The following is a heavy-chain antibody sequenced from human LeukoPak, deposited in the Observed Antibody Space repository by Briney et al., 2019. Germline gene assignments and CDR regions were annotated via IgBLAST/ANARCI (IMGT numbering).Heavy chain of an antibody. CDR2: INGDGSAT. CDR1: GFTFSNYW. D-gene: IGHD2-2*01. V-gene: IGHV3-74*01. CDR3: ARDTRDYNY. Sequence: PGGSLRLSCAASGFTFSNYWMHWVRQAPGKGLGWVSRINGDGSATYYADSVKGRFTSSRDNAKNTVFLQMNNLRAEDTAVYYCARDTRDYNYWGQGTLVTVSS. J-gene: IGHJ4*02.